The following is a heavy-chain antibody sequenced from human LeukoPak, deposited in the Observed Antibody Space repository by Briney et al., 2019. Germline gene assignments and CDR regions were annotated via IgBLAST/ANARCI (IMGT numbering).Heavy chain of an antibody. V-gene: IGHV4-59*01. D-gene: IGHD1-26*01. CDR3: ARGYSATYGRFDP. Sequence: SETLSLTCTVSGGSISSYYWSWIRQPPGKGLEWIGYIYYTGNTNYNPSLKSRVTISVDTSKNQFSLKLTSVTAADTAVYFCARGYSATYGRFDPWGQGTLVTVSS. CDR1: GGSISSYY. J-gene: IGHJ5*02. CDR2: IYYTGNT.